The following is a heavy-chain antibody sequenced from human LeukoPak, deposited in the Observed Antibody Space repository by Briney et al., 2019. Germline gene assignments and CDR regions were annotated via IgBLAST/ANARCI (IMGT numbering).Heavy chain of an antibody. Sequence: GGSLRLSCAASGFTFSSYWMHWVRQAPGKGLVWVSRINSDGSRTSYADSVKGRFTISRDNAKNTLYLQMNSLRAEDTAVYYCAREGYDSSGYYSAFDIWGQGTMVTVSS. CDR2: INSDGSRT. J-gene: IGHJ3*02. D-gene: IGHD3-22*01. V-gene: IGHV3-74*01. CDR3: AREGYDSSGYYSAFDI. CDR1: GFTFSSYW.